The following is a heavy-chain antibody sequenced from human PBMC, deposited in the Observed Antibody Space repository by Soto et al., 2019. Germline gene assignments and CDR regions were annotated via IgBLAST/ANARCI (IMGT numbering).Heavy chain of an antibody. J-gene: IGHJ4*02. Sequence: EVQLVESGGGLVQPGGSLRLSCAASGFTFSSYDMHWVRQVAGKGLEWVSAIGVAGDTYYPDSVKGRFTISRENANNSLYLQMNSRRAEDTAVYYCASGGWGSSWYEGGSRIDYWGQGTLVTVSS. D-gene: IGHD6-13*01. CDR2: IGVAGDT. CDR3: ASGGWGSSWYEGGSRIDY. V-gene: IGHV3-13*01. CDR1: GFTFSSYD.